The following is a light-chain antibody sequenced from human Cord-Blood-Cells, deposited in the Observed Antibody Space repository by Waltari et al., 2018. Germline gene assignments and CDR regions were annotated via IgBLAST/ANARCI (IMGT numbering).Light chain of an antibody. V-gene: IGLV2-8*01. CDR3: SSYAGSNNLV. J-gene: IGLJ2*01. CDR1: SSHVGGSTY. Sequence: SARPQPPSASGSPGQSVTISGTGTSSHVGGSTYFHWYQQPPDKAPNLMIDAVSKRPSGCPDRFSGSKSGNTASLTVSWLQAEDEADYYCSSYAGSNNLVFGGGTKLTVL. CDR2: AVS.